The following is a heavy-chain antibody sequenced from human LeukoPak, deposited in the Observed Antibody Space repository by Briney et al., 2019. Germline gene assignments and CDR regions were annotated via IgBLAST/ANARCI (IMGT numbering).Heavy chain of an antibody. Sequence: ASVTVSCTASGYTFTGYYMHWVRQAPGQGLEWMGWINPNSGGTNYAQKFQGRVTMTRDTSISTAYMELSRLRSDDTAVYYCARGGMVVAATPGYWGQGTLVTVSS. CDR2: INPNSGGT. J-gene: IGHJ4*02. V-gene: IGHV1-2*02. CDR1: GYTFTGYY. D-gene: IGHD2-15*01. CDR3: ARGGMVVAATPGY.